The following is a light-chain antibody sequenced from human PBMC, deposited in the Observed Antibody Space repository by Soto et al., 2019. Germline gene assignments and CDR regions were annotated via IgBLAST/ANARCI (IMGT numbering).Light chain of an antibody. CDR3: QQYYTPPPT. CDR1: QSVLYSSNNKNY. V-gene: IGKV4-1*01. Sequence: DIVMTQSPDSLAVSLGERATINCKSSQSVLYSSNNKNYLAWYQQKPGQPPKLLIYWSSTRESGVPDRFSGSGSGTDFTLTISSLQAEDVAVYYCQQYYTPPPTFGPGTKVDFK. J-gene: IGKJ3*01. CDR2: WSS.